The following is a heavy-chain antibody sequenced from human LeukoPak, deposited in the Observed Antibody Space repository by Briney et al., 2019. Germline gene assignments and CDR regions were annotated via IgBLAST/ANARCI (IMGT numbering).Heavy chain of an antibody. J-gene: IGHJ6*02. V-gene: IGHV1-18*01. Sequence: ASVEVSCKASGYTFTSYGINWVRQAPGQGLEWMGWISAYNGNTNYAQKLQGRVTMTTDTSTSTAYMELRSLRSDDTAVYYCARDRLSAGTYAVRHYYYYGMDVWGQGTTVTVSS. D-gene: IGHD1-1*01. CDR3: ARDRLSAGTYAVRHYYYYGMDV. CDR2: ISAYNGNT. CDR1: GYTFTSYG.